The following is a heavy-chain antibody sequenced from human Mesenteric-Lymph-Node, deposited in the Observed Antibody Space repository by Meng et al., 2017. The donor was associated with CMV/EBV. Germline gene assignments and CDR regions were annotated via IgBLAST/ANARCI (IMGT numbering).Heavy chain of an antibody. J-gene: IGHJ5*02. Sequence: SETLSLTCTVSGTSISSAYYWGWIRQPPGKGLEWIGFLYHSGSTYYNPSLKSRVTISIDTPKNQFSLNLTSVTAADTAVYFCARGLRNWFDPWGQGTLVTVSS. CDR1: GTSISSAYY. CDR3: ARGLRNWFDP. V-gene: IGHV4-38-2*02. CDR2: LYHSGST.